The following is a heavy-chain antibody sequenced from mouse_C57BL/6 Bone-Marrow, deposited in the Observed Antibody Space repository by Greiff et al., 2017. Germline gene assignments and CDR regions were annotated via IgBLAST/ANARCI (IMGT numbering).Heavy chain of an antibody. Sequence: QVQLKQSGPGLVQPSQSLSITCTVSGFSLTSYGVHWVRQSPGKGLEWLGVIWSGGSTDYNAAFISRLSISKDNSKSQVFFKMNSLQADDTARNYWARNPLTTAMDQRGQGTSGTVSS. D-gene: IGHD1-1*01. V-gene: IGHV2-2*01. CDR1: GFSLTSYG. CDR2: IWSGGST. CDR3: ARNPLTTAMDQ. J-gene: IGHJ4*01.